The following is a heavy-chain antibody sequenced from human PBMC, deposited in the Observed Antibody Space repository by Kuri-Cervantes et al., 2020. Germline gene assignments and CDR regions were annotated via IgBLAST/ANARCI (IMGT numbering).Heavy chain of an antibody. D-gene: IGHD3-10*01. J-gene: IGHJ4*02. CDR2: ISAYNGNT. Sequence: ASVKVSCKVSGYTLTELSMHWVRQAPGQGLEWMGWISAYNGNTNYAQKLRGRVTMTTDTSTSTAYMELRSLRSDDTAVYYCARGRMVRGVISLIDYWGQGTLVTVSS. CDR3: ARGRMVRGVISLIDY. CDR1: GYTLTELS. V-gene: IGHV1-18*01.